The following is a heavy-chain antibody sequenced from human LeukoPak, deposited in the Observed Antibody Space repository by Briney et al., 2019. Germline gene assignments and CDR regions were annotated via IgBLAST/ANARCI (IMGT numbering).Heavy chain of an antibody. Sequence: GGSLRLSRAVAGITLGTYGMGWARQHPGNGMEWVEGISVDGGSTNYAGTVKGRSTICRDNLTITLFLQMNSLRAEETAVYFCAKRGVVIRVILVGFHKEANYFDSWGQGALVTVSS. CDR3: AKRGVVIRVILVGFHKEANYFDS. V-gene: IGHV3-23*01. J-gene: IGHJ4*02. CDR1: GITLGTYG. CDR2: ISVDGGST. D-gene: IGHD3-10*01.